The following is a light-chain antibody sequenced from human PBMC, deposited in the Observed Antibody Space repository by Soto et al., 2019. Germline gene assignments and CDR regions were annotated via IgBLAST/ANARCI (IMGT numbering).Light chain of an antibody. V-gene: IGKV3-20*01. Sequence: EIVLTQSPGTLSLSPGERATLSCRASQSVSSSYLAWYQQKPGQAPRLLIYGASSRATGITDRFSGSGAGTFFTLTISRLEHEDFAVYYCQQYGSSRITFGQGTRLEIK. CDR1: QSVSSSY. J-gene: IGKJ5*01. CDR2: GAS. CDR3: QQYGSSRIT.